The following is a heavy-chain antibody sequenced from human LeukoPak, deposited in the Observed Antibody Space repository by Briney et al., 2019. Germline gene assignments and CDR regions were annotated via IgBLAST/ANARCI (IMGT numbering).Heavy chain of an antibody. CDR3: AGPQYYDILTGYYTGYGMDV. D-gene: IGHD3-9*01. Sequence: ASVKVSCKASGYTFTGYYMHWVRQAPGQGLEWMGWINPNSGGTNYAQKFQGRVTMTRDTSISTAYMELSRLGSDDTAVYYCAGPQYYDILTGYYTGYGMDVWGQGTTVTVSS. CDR2: INPNSGGT. V-gene: IGHV1-2*02. CDR1: GYTFTGYY. J-gene: IGHJ6*02.